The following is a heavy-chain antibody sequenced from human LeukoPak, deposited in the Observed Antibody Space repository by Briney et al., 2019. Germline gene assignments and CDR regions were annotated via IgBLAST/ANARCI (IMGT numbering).Heavy chain of an antibody. J-gene: IGHJ4*02. V-gene: IGHV3-7*03. CDR3: ARGRYSGTTYYFDY. Sequence: PGGSLRLSCAASGFTFSTSWMSWVRQVPGKGLEWVANIKKDGSETYYVDSVKGGFTISRDNAKNSYLQMNSLRAEDTAMYYCARGRYSGTTYYFDYWGQGTLVTVSS. D-gene: IGHD5-12*01. CDR2: IKKDGSET. CDR1: GFTFSTSW.